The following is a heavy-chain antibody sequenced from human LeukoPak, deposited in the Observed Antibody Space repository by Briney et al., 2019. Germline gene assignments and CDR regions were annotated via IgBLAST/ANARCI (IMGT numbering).Heavy chain of an antibody. CDR1: GYTFINYA. J-gene: IGHJ4*02. CDR3: ARVESSSYFPPDY. Sequence: ASVKVSCKASGYTFINYAMNWVRQAPGHGLEWMGWINTNTGNPTYAQGFTGRFVFSLETSVSTAYLRISSLKAEDTAVYYCARVESSSYFPPDYWGQGTLVTVSS. D-gene: IGHD6-13*01. CDR2: INTNTGNP. V-gene: IGHV7-4-1*02.